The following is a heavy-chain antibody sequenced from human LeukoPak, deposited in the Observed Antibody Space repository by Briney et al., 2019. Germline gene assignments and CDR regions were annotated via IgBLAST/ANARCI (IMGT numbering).Heavy chain of an antibody. CDR2: IKQDGSEK. D-gene: IGHD3-10*01. CDR1: GFTFSSYW. CDR3: ARAHYYGSGSYSDY. J-gene: IGHJ4*02. Sequence: GGSLRLSCAASGFTFSSYWMSGVRQAPGKGLEWVANIKQDGSEKYYVDSVKGRFTISRDNAKNSLYLQMNSLRAEDTAVYYCARAHYYGSGSYSDYWGQGTLVTVSS. V-gene: IGHV3-7*01.